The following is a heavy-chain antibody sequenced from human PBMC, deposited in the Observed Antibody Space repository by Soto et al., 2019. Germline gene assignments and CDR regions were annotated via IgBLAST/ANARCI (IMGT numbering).Heavy chain of an antibody. V-gene: IGHV6-1*01. D-gene: IGHD6-13*01. CDR1: GDSVSSNSAA. J-gene: IGHJ4*02. CDR2: TYYRSKWYN. Sequence: SLTCAISGDSVSSNSAARNWIRQSPSRGLEWLGRTYYRSKWYNDYAVSVKSRITINPDTSKNQFSLQLNSVTPEDTAVYYCARESAAAGTERYYFDYWGQGTLVTVSS. CDR3: ARESAAAGTERYYFDY.